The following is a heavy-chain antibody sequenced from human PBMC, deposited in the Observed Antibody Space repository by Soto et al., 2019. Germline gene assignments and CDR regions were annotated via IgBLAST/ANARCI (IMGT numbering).Heavy chain of an antibody. CDR1: VYSFTSYW. D-gene: IGHD1-26*01. Sequence: PGESLKISCKGSVYSFTSYWIGWVRQMPGKGLEWMGIIYPGDSDTRYSPSFQGQVTISADKSISTAYLQWSSLKASDTAMYYCARPPYSGSYCEWWFDYWGQGTLVTVSS. V-gene: IGHV5-51*01. CDR2: IYPGDSDT. J-gene: IGHJ4*02. CDR3: ARPPYSGSYCEWWFDY.